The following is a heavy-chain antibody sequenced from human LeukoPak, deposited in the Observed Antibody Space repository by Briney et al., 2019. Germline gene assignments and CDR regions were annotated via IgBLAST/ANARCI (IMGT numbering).Heavy chain of an antibody. Sequence: SQTLSLTCAISGDSVSSNSAAWHWIRQSPSRGLEWLGRTYYRSKWYNDYAVSVKSRIAINPDTSKNQFSLQLNSVTPEDTAVYYCARTAGWYGGIYDYWGQGTLVTVSS. V-gene: IGHV6-1*01. CDR3: ARTAGWYGGIYDY. CDR2: TYYRSKWYN. D-gene: IGHD6-19*01. CDR1: GDSVSSNSAA. J-gene: IGHJ4*02.